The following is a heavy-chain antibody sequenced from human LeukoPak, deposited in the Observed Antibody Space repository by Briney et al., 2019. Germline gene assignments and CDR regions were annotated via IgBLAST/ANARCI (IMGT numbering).Heavy chain of an antibody. CDR2: ISSSSSTI. CDR1: GFTFSCYS. V-gene: IGHV3-48*01. J-gene: IGHJ4*02. CDR3: ARKSRSVDY. Sequence: SGGSLRLSCAASGFTFSCYSMNWVRQAPGKGLEWVSYISSSSSTIYYADSVKGRFTISRDNAKNSLYLQMNSLRAEDTAVYYCARKSRSVDYWGQGTLVTVSS. D-gene: IGHD3-3*01.